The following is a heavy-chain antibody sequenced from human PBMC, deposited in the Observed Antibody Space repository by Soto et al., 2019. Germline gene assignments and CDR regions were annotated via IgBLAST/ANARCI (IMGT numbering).Heavy chain of an antibody. CDR2: IWYDGSNK. V-gene: IGHV3-30*04. CDR1: GFTFSSYA. Sequence: QVQLVESGGGVVQPGRSLRLSCAASGFTFSSYAMHWVRQAPGKGLEWVAIIWYDGSNKYYADSVKGRFTISRDNSKNTLYLQMNSLRAEVTGVYYCAREVEGLEYWGQGTLVTVSS. D-gene: IGHD2-15*01. CDR3: AREVEGLEY. J-gene: IGHJ4*02.